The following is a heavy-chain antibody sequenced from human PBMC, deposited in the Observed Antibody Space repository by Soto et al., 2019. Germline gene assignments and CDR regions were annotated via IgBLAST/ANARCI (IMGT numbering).Heavy chain of an antibody. CDR2: IWYDGSNK. CDR1: GFTFSSYG. J-gene: IGHJ6*02. Sequence: GGSLRLSCAASGFTFSSYGMHWVRQAPGKGLEWVAVIWYDGSNKYYADSVKGRFTISRDNSKNTLYLQMNSLRAEDTAVYYCARDHQEENYYYGMDVWGQGTTVTVSS. CDR3: ARDHQEENYYYGMDV. V-gene: IGHV3-33*01.